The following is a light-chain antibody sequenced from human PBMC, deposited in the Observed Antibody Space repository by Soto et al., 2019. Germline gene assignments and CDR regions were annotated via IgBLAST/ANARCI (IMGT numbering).Light chain of an antibody. CDR2: AAS. V-gene: IGKV3-11*01. CDR1: QSVNTY. Sequence: EIVFTQSPAPLSLSQGERATLSCMSSQSVNTYLPWSKHKPVRAPRLLNYAASNSATGIPARFSGSGSVTDCTLTISSLAPEDFAVYYCQQRSNWRPAFTFGRGTKVEIK. CDR3: QQRSNWRPAFT. J-gene: IGKJ4*01.